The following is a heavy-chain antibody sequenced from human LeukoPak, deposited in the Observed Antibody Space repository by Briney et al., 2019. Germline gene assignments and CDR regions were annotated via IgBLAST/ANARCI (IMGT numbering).Heavy chain of an antibody. D-gene: IGHD4-17*01. Sequence: SETLSLTCAVYGGSFSGYYWSWIRQPPGKGLEWIGEINHSGSTNYNPSLKSRVTISVDTSKNQFSLKVNSMTAADTAVYYCARVDYGDYSKDFDYWGQGTLVTVSS. J-gene: IGHJ4*02. CDR2: INHSGST. CDR1: GGSFSGYY. V-gene: IGHV4-34*01. CDR3: ARVDYGDYSKDFDY.